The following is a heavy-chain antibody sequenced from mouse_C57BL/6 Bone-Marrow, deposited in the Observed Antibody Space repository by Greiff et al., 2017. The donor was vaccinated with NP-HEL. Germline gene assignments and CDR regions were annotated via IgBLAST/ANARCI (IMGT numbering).Heavy chain of an antibody. J-gene: IGHJ1*03. CDR3: ARAMHYYGSSYWYFDV. CDR2: ISYSGST. V-gene: IGHV3-8*01. D-gene: IGHD1-1*01. Sequence: VQLQQSGPGLAKPSQTLSLTCSVTGYSITSDYWNWIRKFPGNKLEYMGYISYSGSTYYNPSLKSRISITRDTSKNQYYLQLNSVTTEDTATYYCARAMHYYGSSYWYFDVWGTGTTVTVSS. CDR1: GYSITSDY.